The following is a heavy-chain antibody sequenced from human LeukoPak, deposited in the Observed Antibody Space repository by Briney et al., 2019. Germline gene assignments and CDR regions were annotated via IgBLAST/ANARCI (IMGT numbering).Heavy chain of an antibody. CDR1: GGSFSGYY. CDR2: IYYSGST. V-gene: IGHV4-34*01. Sequence: SETLSLTCAVYGGSFSGYYWSWIRQPPGKGLEWLGSIYYSGSTYYNPSLKIRVTISVDTSKNQFSLKLRSVTAADTAVYYCAREILYDSTGYHIWGQGTLVTVSS. D-gene: IGHD3-22*01. J-gene: IGHJ4*02. CDR3: AREILYDSTGYHI.